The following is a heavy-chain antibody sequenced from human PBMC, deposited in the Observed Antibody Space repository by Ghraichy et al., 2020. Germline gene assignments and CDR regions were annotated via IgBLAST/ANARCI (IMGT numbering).Heavy chain of an antibody. Sequence: SLNISCAASGFTFDDYAMHWVRQAPGKGLEWVSGISWNSGSIGYADSVKGRFTISRDNVKNSLYLQMNSLRAEDTALYYCAKDLGWSGYLDYYYYGMDVWGQGTTVTVSS. J-gene: IGHJ6*02. CDR1: GFTFDDYA. CDR2: ISWNSGSI. V-gene: IGHV3-9*01. CDR3: AKDLGWSGYLDYYYYGMDV. D-gene: IGHD3-3*01.